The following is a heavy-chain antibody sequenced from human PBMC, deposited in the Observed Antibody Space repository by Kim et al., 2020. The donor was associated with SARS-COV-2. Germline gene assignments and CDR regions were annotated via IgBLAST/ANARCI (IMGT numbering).Heavy chain of an antibody. CDR3: ARDSRITGTNLILRRYAFDI. V-gene: IGHV3-21*01. Sequence: GGSLRLSCAASGFTFSSYSMNWVRQAPGKGLEWVSSISSSSSYIYYADSVKGRFTISRDNAKNSLYLQMNSLRAEDTAVYYCARDSRITGTNLILRRYAFDIWGQGTMVTVSS. D-gene: IGHD1-7*01. CDR2: ISSSSSYI. CDR1: GFTFSSYS. J-gene: IGHJ3*02.